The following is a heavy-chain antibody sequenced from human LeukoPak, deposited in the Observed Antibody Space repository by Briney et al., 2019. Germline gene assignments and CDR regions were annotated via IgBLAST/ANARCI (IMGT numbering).Heavy chain of an antibody. J-gene: IGHJ2*01. CDR2: IYYSGAT. Sequence: SETLSLTCTVSGGSISGYYWSWIRQPPGKGLEWIGFIYYSGATNYNPSLKSRVTISADTSKNQFSLKLTSVTAADTAVYYCARDNERRMTAAGTAAFDLWGRGTLVTVSS. D-gene: IGHD6-13*01. V-gene: IGHV4-59*12. CDR3: ARDNERRMTAAGTAAFDL. CDR1: GGSISGYY.